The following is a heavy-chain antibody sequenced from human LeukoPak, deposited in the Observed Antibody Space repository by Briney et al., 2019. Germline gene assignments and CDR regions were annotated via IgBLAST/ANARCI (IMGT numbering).Heavy chain of an antibody. CDR2: MYSGGSK. Sequence: GGSLRLSCAASGFTVSDNYMSWVRQPPGKGLEWVSVMYSGGSKYYADSVKGRFTISRDNPKNTVSLQMNSLRSDDTAVYYCFVGPHPYDSGDWPPNWGQGILVTVSS. J-gene: IGHJ4*02. CDR1: GFTVSDNY. D-gene: IGHD3-10*01. V-gene: IGHV3-66*01. CDR3: FVGPHPYDSGDWPPN.